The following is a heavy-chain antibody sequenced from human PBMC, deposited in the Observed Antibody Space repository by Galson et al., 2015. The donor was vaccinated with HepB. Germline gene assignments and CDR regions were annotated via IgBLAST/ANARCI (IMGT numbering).Heavy chain of an antibody. CDR3: AKGAGDYDFWSGYTLHHFDY. CDR2: ISGSGGST. CDR1: GFTFSSYA. J-gene: IGHJ4*02. D-gene: IGHD3-3*01. V-gene: IGHV3-23*01. Sequence: SLRLSCAASGFTFSSYAMSWVRQAPGKGLEWVSAISGSGGSTYYADSVKGRFTISRDNSKNTLYLQMNSLRAEDTAVYYCAKGAGDYDFWSGYTLHHFDYWGQGTLV.